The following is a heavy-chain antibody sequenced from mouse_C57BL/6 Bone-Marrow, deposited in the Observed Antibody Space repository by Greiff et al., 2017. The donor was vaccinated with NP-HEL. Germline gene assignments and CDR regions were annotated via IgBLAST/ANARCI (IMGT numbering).Heavy chain of an antibody. CDR2: IYPRSGNT. D-gene: IGHD3-2*02. V-gene: IGHV1-81*01. Sequence: LVESGAELARPGASVKLSCKASGYTFTSYGISWVKQRTGQGLEWIGEIYPRSGNTYYNEKFKGKATLTADKSSSTAYMELRSLTSEDSAVYFCARQLRSHFDYWGQGTTLTVSS. CDR3: ARQLRSHFDY. CDR1: GYTFTSYG. J-gene: IGHJ2*01.